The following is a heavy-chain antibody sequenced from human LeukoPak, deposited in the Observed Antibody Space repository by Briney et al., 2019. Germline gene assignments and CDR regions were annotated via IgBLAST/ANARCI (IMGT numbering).Heavy chain of an antibody. Sequence: SETLSLTCAVYGGSFSGYYWTWIRQPPGKGLEWIGEINHSGSTNYNPSLKSRVTISVDTSKSQFSLKLSSVTAADTAIYFCARRGLRFLESVKYSWFDPWGQGTLVTVSS. CDR1: GGSFSGYY. CDR2: INHSGST. D-gene: IGHD3-3*01. V-gene: IGHV4-34*01. J-gene: IGHJ5*02. CDR3: ARRGLRFLESVKYSWFDP.